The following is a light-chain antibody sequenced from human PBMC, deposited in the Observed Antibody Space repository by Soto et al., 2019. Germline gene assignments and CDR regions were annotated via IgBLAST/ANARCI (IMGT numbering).Light chain of an antibody. CDR2: DAS. CDR3: QQYNSYSRYT. J-gene: IGKJ2*01. Sequence: DIQMTQSPSTLSASVGVRVTITCRASQSFSTTWLAWYQQKPGKAPKLLIYDASSLESGVPSRFSGSGSGTEFTLTISGLQPDDFGTYHCQQYNSYSRYTFGQGTKLEIK. CDR1: QSFSTTW. V-gene: IGKV1-5*01.